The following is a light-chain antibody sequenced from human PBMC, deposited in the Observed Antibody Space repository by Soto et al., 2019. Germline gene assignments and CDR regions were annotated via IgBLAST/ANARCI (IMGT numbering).Light chain of an antibody. CDR3: SAWDDRLNGVV. J-gene: IGLJ2*01. CDR2: YDD. CDR1: SSNIGNNV. V-gene: IGLV1-36*01. Sequence: QSVLTQPPSVSEAPRQRVTMSCSGSSSNIGNNVVSWYQQLPGKAPKLLIHYDDVLPSGVSHRFAGSKYGTSASRPISGLQAEDEADYYCSAWDDRLNGVVFGGGTQLTVL.